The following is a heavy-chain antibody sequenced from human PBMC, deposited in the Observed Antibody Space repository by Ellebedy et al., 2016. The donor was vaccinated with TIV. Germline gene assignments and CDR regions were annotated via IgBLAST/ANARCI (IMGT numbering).Heavy chain of an antibody. D-gene: IGHD3-3*01. Sequence: GESLKISCVTSGFTFSNSWMSWVRQAPGKGLEWVAHIKTDGSETYYVDSVKGRFTISRENAKNALFLQMDGLRVDDSAVYYCVGFGVFNLWGQGAPVTVSS. CDR3: VGFGVFNL. J-gene: IGHJ5*02. CDR1: GFTFSNSW. V-gene: IGHV3-7*01. CDR2: IKTDGSET.